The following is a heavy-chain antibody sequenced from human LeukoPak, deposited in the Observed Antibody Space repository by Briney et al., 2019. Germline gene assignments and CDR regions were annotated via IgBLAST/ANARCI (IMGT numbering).Heavy chain of an antibody. V-gene: IGHV4-59*01. CDR1: GGSISSYY. CDR2: IYYSGST. J-gene: IGHJ4*02. CDR3: ASLRDTMVRGVFDY. D-gene: IGHD3-10*01. Sequence: LETLSLTCTVSGGSISSYYWSWIRQPPGKGLEWIGYIYYSGSTNYNPSLKSRVTISVDTSKNQFSLKLSSVTAADTAVYYCASLRDTMVRGVFDYWGQGTLVTVSS.